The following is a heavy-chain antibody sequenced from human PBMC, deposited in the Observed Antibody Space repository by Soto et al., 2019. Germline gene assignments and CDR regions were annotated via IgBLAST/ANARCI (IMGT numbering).Heavy chain of an antibody. CDR1: GFTFSSYA. CDR2: ISGSGGST. D-gene: IGHD5-18*01. V-gene: IGHV3-23*01. J-gene: IGHJ4*02. Sequence: GGSLRLSCAASGFTFSSYAMSWVRQAPGKGLEWVSAISGSGGSTYYADSVKGRFTIPRDNSKNTLYLQMNSLRAEDTAVYYCAKDPRYSYGPIYYFDYWGQGTLVTVSS. CDR3: AKDPRYSYGPIYYFDY.